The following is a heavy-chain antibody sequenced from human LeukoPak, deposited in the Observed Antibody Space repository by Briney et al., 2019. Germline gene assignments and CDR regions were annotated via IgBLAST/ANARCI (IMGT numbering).Heavy chain of an antibody. D-gene: IGHD3-22*01. Sequence: GGSLRLSCEGSGFTFSNYWMGWVRQAPGKGLQWVANIKTDGSEKYYVDSVKGRFTISRDNSKNTLYLQMNSLRAEDTAVYYCASLRYYYDSSGYLYDAFDIWGQGTMVTVSS. V-gene: IGHV3-7*01. J-gene: IGHJ3*02. CDR1: GFTFSNYW. CDR3: ASLRYYYDSSGYLYDAFDI. CDR2: IKTDGSEK.